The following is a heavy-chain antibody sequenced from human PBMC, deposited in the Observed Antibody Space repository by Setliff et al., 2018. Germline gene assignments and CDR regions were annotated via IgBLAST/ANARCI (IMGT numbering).Heavy chain of an antibody. V-gene: IGHV3-30*02. J-gene: IGHJ4*02. CDR1: GFVFGTYG. CDR3: AKVKKPLIRGSGFDY. Sequence: PRESLKISCAASGFVFGTYGMHWVRQAPGKGLDWVTSVRFDGSYKVYADSVKGRFTISRDNSENTLFLQMTSLRPEDTGIYYCAKVKKPLIRGSGFDYWGRGTLVTVSS. D-gene: IGHD2-8*01. CDR2: VRFDGSYK.